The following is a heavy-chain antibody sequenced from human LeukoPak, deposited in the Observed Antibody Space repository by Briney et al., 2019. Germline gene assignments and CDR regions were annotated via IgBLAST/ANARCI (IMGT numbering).Heavy chain of an antibody. CDR2: IYTSGST. V-gene: IGHV4-61*02. D-gene: IGHD5-18*01. CDR1: GGSISSGSYY. J-gene: IGHJ3*02. Sequence: PSETLSLTCTVSGGSISSGSYYWSCIRQPAGKGLEWIGRIYTSGSTNYNPSLRSRVTISVDTSKNQFSLKLSSVTAADTAVYYCARTPRRGYSYENAFDIWGQGTMVTVSS. CDR3: ARTPRRGYSYENAFDI.